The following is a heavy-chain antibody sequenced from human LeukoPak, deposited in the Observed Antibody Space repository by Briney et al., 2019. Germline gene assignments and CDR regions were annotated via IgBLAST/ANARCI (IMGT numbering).Heavy chain of an antibody. CDR2: ISSSGGST. CDR3: AKGRNSVDYYYMDV. D-gene: IGHD1-14*01. J-gene: IGHJ6*03. Sequence: PGGSLRLSCAASGFTFNGYAMTWVRQAPGKGLEWVSAISSSGGSTYYADPVKGRFTISRDNSKNTLYLQMNSLRAEDTAIYYCAKGRNSVDYYYMDVWGKGTTVTVS. CDR1: GFTFNGYA. V-gene: IGHV3-23*01.